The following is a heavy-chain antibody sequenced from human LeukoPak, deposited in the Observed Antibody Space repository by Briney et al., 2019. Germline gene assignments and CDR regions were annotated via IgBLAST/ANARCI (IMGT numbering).Heavy chain of an antibody. J-gene: IGHJ5*02. V-gene: IGHV4-34*01. Sequence: PSETLSLTCAVYGGSFSGYYWSWIRQPPGKGLEWIGEINHSGSTNYNPSLKSRVTISVDTSKNQFSLKLTSVTAADTAVYYCARAGQVWRNWFDPWGQGTLVTVSS. D-gene: IGHD3-16*01. CDR3: ARAGQVWRNWFDP. CDR1: GGSFSGYY. CDR2: INHSGST.